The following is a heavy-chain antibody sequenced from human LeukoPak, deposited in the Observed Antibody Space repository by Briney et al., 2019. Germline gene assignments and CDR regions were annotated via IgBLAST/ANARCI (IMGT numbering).Heavy chain of an antibody. CDR3: ASKVTTGY. D-gene: IGHD4-17*01. CDR2: IYSGGTT. Sequence: GGSLILSCVVSGFTVNSNYMSWVRQAPGKGLEWVSVIYSGGTTNYADSVKGRFIVYRDNSKNTLYLQMNSLRVEDTAVYYCASKVTTGYWGQGTLVTVSS. J-gene: IGHJ4*02. V-gene: IGHV3-66*01. CDR1: GFTVNSNY.